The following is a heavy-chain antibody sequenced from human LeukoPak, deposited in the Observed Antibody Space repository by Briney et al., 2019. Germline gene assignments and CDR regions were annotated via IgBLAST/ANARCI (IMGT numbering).Heavy chain of an antibody. CDR2: IFHSGST. V-gene: IGHV4-38-2*01. D-gene: IGHD3-10*01. Sequence: SETLSLTCAVSGYSISSGYYWGWIRQPPGKGLEWIGSIFHSGSTYYNPSLKSRVNMSVDTSKNQISLKLSSVTAADTAVYYCARASGSYGSGSYYYYGMDVWGRGTTVTVSS. CDR3: ARASGSYGSGSYYYYGMDV. CDR1: GYSISSGYY. J-gene: IGHJ6*04.